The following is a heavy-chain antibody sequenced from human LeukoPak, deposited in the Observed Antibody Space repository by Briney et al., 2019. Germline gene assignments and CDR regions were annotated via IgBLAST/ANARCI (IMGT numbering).Heavy chain of an antibody. V-gene: IGHV1-24*01. CDR1: GYTLTELS. Sequence: ASVKVSCKVSGYTLTELSMHWVRQAPGKGLEWMGGFDPEDGETIYAQKFQGRVTMTEDTSTDTAYMELSGLRSEDTAVYYCATLGYCSGGSCYLYYFDYWGQGTLVTVSS. D-gene: IGHD2-15*01. CDR3: ATLGYCSGGSCYLYYFDY. CDR2: FDPEDGET. J-gene: IGHJ4*02.